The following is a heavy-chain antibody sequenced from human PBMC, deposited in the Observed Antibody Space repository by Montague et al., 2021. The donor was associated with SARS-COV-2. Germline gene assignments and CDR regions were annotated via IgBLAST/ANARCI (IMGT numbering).Heavy chain of an antibody. CDR1: GFTFSSYD. CDR2: IGTAGDT. Sequence: SLRLSCAASGFTFSSYDMHWVRQATGKGPEWVSAIGTAGDTYYPGSVKGRFTISRENAKNSLYLQMNSLRAGDTAVYYCAGSQGITGTTHYYYGMDVWGQGTTVTVSS. J-gene: IGHJ6*02. CDR3: AGSQGITGTTHYYYGMDV. V-gene: IGHV3-13*04. D-gene: IGHD1-7*01.